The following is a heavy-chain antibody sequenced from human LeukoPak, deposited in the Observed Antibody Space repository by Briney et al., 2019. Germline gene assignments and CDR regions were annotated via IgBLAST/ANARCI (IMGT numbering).Heavy chain of an antibody. D-gene: IGHD3-10*01. Sequence: GGSLRLSCTASGFTLSSYGMSWVRQAPGKGLEWVANIKQDGSEKYYVDSVKGRFTISRDNAKNTLYLQMTNLRPEDTAKYYCAKRNTMIRGGPSFDYWGQGILVAVSS. V-gene: IGHV3-7*03. CDR3: AKRNTMIRGGPSFDY. J-gene: IGHJ4*02. CDR2: IKQDGSEK. CDR1: GFTLSSYG.